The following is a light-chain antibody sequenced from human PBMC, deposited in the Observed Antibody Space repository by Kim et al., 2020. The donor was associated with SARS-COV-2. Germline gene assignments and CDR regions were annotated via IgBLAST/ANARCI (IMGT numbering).Light chain of an antibody. J-gene: IGLJ2*01. V-gene: IGLV2-14*03. Sequence: GQSITISCTGTSSDVGGYDYVSWFQQHPGKAPKLAIFDVTDRPSGVSNRFSGSKSGNTASLTISGLQAEDEADYYCSSYTSSDTLVFGGGTQLTVL. CDR1: SSDVGGYDY. CDR2: DVT. CDR3: SSYTSSDTLV.